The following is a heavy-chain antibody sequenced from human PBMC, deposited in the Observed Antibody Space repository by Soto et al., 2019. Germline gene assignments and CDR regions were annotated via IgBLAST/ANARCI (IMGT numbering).Heavy chain of an antibody. D-gene: IGHD6-19*01. V-gene: IGHV1-69*02. J-gene: IGHJ3*02. CDR3: ASLAVPAVAFDI. Sequence: SVKVSCKASGGTFSSYTISWVRQAPGQGLEWMGRIIPILGIANYAQKFQGRVTITADKSTSTAYMELSSLRSEDTAVYYCASLAVPAVAFDIWGQGTMVTVSS. CDR2: IIPILGIA. CDR1: GGTFSSYT.